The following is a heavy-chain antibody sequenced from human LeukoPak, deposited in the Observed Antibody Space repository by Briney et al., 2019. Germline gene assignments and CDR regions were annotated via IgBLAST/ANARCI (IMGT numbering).Heavy chain of an antibody. CDR1: GGSISGYY. Sequence: SETLSLTCTVSGGSISGYYWSWLRQPAGKGLEWIGRNYTSGSTNYNPSLKRRVTMSVDTSKIQFSLELSTVTAADTAVYYFARGGYSGSYYVIAFDLWGQGTLVTVSS. D-gene: IGHD1-26*01. CDR2: NYTSGST. V-gene: IGHV4-4*07. CDR3: ARGGYSGSYYVIAFDL. J-gene: IGHJ5*02.